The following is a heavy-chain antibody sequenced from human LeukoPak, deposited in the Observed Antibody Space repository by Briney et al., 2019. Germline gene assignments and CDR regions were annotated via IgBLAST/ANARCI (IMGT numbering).Heavy chain of an antibody. Sequence: GASVKVSCKVSGYTLTELSMHWVRQAPGKGLEWMGGFDPEDGETIYAQKFQGRVNMTEDTSTDPAYMELSSLRPEDTAVYYWATDLSSYGGSRGYWGQGTLVTVSS. CDR1: GYTLTELS. CDR2: FDPEDGET. D-gene: IGHD4-23*01. CDR3: ATDLSSYGGSRGY. J-gene: IGHJ4*02. V-gene: IGHV1-24*01.